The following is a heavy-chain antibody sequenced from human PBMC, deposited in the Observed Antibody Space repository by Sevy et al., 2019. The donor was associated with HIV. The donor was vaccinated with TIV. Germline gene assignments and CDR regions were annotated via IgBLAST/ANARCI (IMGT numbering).Heavy chain of an antibody. D-gene: IGHD6-13*01. V-gene: IGHV1-18*04. CDR2: ISAYNGNT. CDR1: GYTFTSYS. J-gene: IGHJ3*02. Sequence: ASVKVSCKASGYTFTSYSISWVRQAPGQGLEWMGWISAYNGNTNYAQKLQGRVTMTTDTSTSTAYMELRSLRSDDTAVYYCARDRYSSSWWDAFDIWGQGTMVTVSS. CDR3: ARDRYSSSWWDAFDI.